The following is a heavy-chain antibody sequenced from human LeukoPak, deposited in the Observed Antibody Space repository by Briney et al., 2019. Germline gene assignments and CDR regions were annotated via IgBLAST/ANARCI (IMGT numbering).Heavy chain of an antibody. CDR2: ISYDGSNK. CDR1: GFTFSSYA. D-gene: IGHD6-13*01. V-gene: IGHV3-30*18. CDR3: AKGLAAAANWFDP. Sequence: KTGGSLRLSCAASGFTFSSYAMSWVRQAPGKGLEWVAVISYDGSNKYYADSVKGRFTISRDNSKNTLYLQMNSLRAEDTAVYYCAKGLAAAANWFDPWGQGTLVTVSS. J-gene: IGHJ5*02.